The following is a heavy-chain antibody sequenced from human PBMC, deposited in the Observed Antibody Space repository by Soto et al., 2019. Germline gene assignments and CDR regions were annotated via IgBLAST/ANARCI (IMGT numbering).Heavy chain of an antibody. J-gene: IGHJ3*02. CDR3: TTGPDIVVVVAAHSGTFDI. CDR2: IKSKTDGGTT. V-gene: IGHV3-15*01. D-gene: IGHD2-15*01. Sequence: PGGSLRLSCAASGFTFSNAWMSWVRQAPGKGLEWVGRIKSKTDGGTTDYAAPVKGRFTISRDDSKNTLYLQMNSLKTEDTAVYYCTTGPDIVVVVAAHSGTFDIWGQGTMVTVSS. CDR1: GFTFSNAW.